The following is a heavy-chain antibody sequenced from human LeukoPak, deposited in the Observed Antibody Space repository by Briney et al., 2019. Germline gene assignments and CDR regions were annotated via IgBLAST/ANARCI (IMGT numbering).Heavy chain of an antibody. CDR1: GDSVSSNSAA. CDR2: TYYRSQWFI. CDR3: ARAVAGLYYFDY. J-gene: IGHJ4*02. V-gene: IGHV6-1*01. Sequence: SQTLSLTCAISGDSVSSNSAAWSWIRQSPSRGLEWLGRTYYRSQWFIDYAVSVKSRVTINPDASKNQFSLQLTSVTPEDTALYYCARAVAGLYYFDYWGQGTLVTVSS. D-gene: IGHD6-19*01.